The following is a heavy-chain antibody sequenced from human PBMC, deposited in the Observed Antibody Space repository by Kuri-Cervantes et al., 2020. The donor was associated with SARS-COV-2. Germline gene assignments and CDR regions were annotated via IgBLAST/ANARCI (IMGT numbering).Heavy chain of an antibody. CDR3: ARHRPTSGYSQH. Sequence: ESLKISCLVYGGSFSGYYWSWIRQPPGKGVEWIGEINHSVSTNYNPSLKSRVTTSVDTSKNQFSLKPSSVNAADTAVYYCARHRPTSGYSQHWGQGTLVNVSS. D-gene: IGHD2-2*01. J-gene: IGHJ1*01. V-gene: IGHV4-34*01. CDR1: GGSFSGYY. CDR2: INHSVST.